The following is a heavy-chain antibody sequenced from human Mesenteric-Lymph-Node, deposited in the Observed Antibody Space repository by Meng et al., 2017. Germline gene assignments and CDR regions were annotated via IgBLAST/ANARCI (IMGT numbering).Heavy chain of an antibody. J-gene: IGHJ6*02. CDR2: ISGSGGGT. V-gene: IGHV3-23*01. CDR3: ARGPTSLWFPPYYYGMDV. CDR1: GLTFSSYA. D-gene: IGHD3-10*01. Sequence: GESLKISCAASGLTFSSYAMSWVRQAPGKGLEWVSGISGSGGGTYYADSVKGRFTISRDNSKNTLYLQMNSLRAEDTAVYYCARGPTSLWFPPYYYGMDVWGQGTTVTVSS.